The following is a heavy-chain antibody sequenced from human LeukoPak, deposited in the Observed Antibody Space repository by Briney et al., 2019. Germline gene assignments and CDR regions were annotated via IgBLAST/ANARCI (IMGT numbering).Heavy chain of an antibody. Sequence: SETLSLTCAVYGGSFSGYYWSWIRQPPGKGLEWIGEINHSGSTNYNPSLKSRVTISVDTSKNQFSLKLSSVTAADTAVYYCARGKGYSSGWYGYSWFDPWGQGTLVTVSS. D-gene: IGHD6-19*01. J-gene: IGHJ5*02. CDR3: ARGKGYSSGWYGYSWFDP. CDR2: INHSGST. V-gene: IGHV4-34*01. CDR1: GGSFSGYY.